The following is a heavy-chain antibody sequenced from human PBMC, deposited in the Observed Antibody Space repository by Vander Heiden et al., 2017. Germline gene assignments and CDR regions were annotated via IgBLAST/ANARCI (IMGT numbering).Heavy chain of an antibody. CDR1: AGSISSSSYY. CDR3: ARHHLRFPDY. Sequence: QLQLQESGPGLVKPSETLSLTCTVSAGSISSSSYYWGWIRQPPGKGLEWIGSIYYSGSTHYNSSLKSRVTISVDTSKNQFSLKLTSVTAADTAVYYCARHHLRFPDYWGQGTLVTVSS. V-gene: IGHV4-39*01. J-gene: IGHJ4*02. D-gene: IGHD3-3*01. CDR2: IYYSGST.